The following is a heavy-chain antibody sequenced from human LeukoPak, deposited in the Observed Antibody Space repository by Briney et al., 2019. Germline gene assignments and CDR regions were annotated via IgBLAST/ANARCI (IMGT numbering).Heavy chain of an antibody. Sequence: SETLSLTCTVSGGSISSYYWSWIRQPPGKGLEWVGEINHSGSTNYNPSPKSRVTISVDTYKHHFSLKLGSVTVADTAVSYCARQVSIAAAGTLFDPWGQGTLVTVSS. CDR2: INHSGST. D-gene: IGHD6-13*01. J-gene: IGHJ5*02. CDR3: ARQVSIAAAGTLFDP. V-gene: IGHV4-34*01. CDR1: GGSISSYY.